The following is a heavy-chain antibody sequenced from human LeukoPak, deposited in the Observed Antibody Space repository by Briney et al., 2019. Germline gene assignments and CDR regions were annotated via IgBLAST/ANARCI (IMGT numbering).Heavy chain of an antibody. J-gene: IGHJ6*03. CDR2: INHSGST. CDR3: ARGLTCGWVRGGVCQGPNYYMDV. D-gene: IGHD2-8*02. V-gene: IGHV4-34*01. CDR1: GGSFSGCY. Sequence: SETLSLTCAVYGGSFSGCYWSWIRQPPGKGLEWIGEINHSGSTNYNPSLKSRVTISVDTSKNQFSLKLSSVTAADTAVYYCARGLTCGWVRGGVCQGPNYYMDVWGKGTTVTVSS.